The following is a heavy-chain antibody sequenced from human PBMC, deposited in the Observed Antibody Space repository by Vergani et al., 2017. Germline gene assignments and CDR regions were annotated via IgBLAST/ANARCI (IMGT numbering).Heavy chain of an antibody. Sequence: VHLVESGGGVVQPGRSLRLSCVVSGFTSSYYGMHWVRQAPGKGLEWVAVISYDGTQKYYADSVKGRFTISRENSKSTLYLQMNSLRTEDTAVYYCATKSCGTPGCQIGYFREWGQGTLVTVSS. CDR2: ISYDGTQK. V-gene: IGHV3-30*03. J-gene: IGHJ1*01. D-gene: IGHD1-1*01. CDR1: GFTSSYYG. CDR3: ATKSCGTPGCQIGYFRE.